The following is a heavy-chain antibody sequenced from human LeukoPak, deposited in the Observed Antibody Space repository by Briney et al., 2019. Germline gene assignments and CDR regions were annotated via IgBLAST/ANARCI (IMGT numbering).Heavy chain of an antibody. CDR3: ARGDSSGSPLDL. D-gene: IGHD3-22*01. J-gene: IGHJ2*01. CDR2: IYYSGST. V-gene: IGHV4-59*08. CDR1: GGSISSYY. Sequence: SETLSLTCTVSGGSISSYYWSWIRQPPGKGLEWIGYIYYSGSTNYNPSLKSRVTISVDTSKNQFSLKLSSVTAADTAVYYCARGDSSGSPLDLWGRGTLVTVSS.